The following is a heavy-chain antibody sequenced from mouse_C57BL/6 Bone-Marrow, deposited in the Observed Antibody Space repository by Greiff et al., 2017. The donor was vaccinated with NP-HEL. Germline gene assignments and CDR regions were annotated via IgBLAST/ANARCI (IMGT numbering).Heavy chain of an antibody. CDR2: IDPENGDT. CDR1: GFNIKDDY. D-gene: IGHD1-1*01. CDR3: TTTTVDLVDY. J-gene: IGHJ4*01. Sequence: VQLQQSGAELVRPGASVKLSCTASGFNIKDDYMHWVKQRPEQGLEWIGWIDPENGDTEYASKFQGKATITADTSSNTAYLQLSSLTSEDTAVYCCTTTTVDLVDYWGQGTSVTVSS. V-gene: IGHV14-4*01.